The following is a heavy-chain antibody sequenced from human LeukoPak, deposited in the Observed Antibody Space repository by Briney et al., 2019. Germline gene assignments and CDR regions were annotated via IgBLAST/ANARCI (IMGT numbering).Heavy chain of an antibody. D-gene: IGHD6-19*01. CDR2: IWYDGSNK. Sequence: GGSLRLSCAASGLTFSSYGMHWVRQAPGKGLEWVAVIWYDGSNKYYADSVKGRFTISRDNSKNTLYLQMNSLRAEDTAVYYCARDQERGIAVAGTYYYYGMDVWGQGTTVTVSS. V-gene: IGHV3-33*01. CDR1: GLTFSSYG. J-gene: IGHJ6*02. CDR3: ARDQERGIAVAGTYYYYGMDV.